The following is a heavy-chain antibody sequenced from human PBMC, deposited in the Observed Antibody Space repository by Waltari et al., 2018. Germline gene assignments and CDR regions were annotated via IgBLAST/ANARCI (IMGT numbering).Heavy chain of an antibody. D-gene: IGHD3-22*01. V-gene: IGHV4-38-2*02. Sequence: QVQLQESGPGLVKPSETLSLTCAVSGYSISSGYYWGWIRQPPGKGLEWIGSIYHSGSTYYNPSLKSRVTISVDTSKNQFSRKLSSVTAADTAVYYCARDREYYYDSSGYYYVYWGQGTLVTVSS. CDR2: IYHSGST. J-gene: IGHJ4*02. CDR3: ARDREYYYDSSGYYYVY. CDR1: GYSISSGYY.